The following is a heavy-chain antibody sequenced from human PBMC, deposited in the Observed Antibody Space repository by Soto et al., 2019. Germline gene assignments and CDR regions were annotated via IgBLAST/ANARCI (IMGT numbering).Heavy chain of an antibody. CDR1: GGSISSYY. J-gene: IGHJ6*03. Sequence: SETLSLTCTVSGGSISSYYWSWIRQPPGKGLEWIGYIYYSGSTNYNPSLKSRVTISVDTSKNQFSLKLSSVTAADTAVYYCARAGLSVVDYYYMDVWGKGTTVTVSS. D-gene: IGHD2-15*01. CDR3: ARAGLSVVDYYYMDV. CDR2: IYYSGST. V-gene: IGHV4-59*01.